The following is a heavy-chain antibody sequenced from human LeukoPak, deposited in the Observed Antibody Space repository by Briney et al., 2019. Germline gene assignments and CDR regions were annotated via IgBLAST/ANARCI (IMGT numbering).Heavy chain of an antibody. Sequence: GGSLRLSCAASGFTFSSYSMNWVRQAPGKGLEWVSYISSSSGSTIYYADSVKGRFTISRDNAKNSLYLQMNSLRAEDTAVYYCARGGYYDSSGYYDFDYWGQGTLVTVSS. CDR3: ARGGYYDSSGYYDFDY. D-gene: IGHD3-22*01. V-gene: IGHV3-48*04. J-gene: IGHJ4*02. CDR1: GFTFSSYS. CDR2: ISSSSGSTI.